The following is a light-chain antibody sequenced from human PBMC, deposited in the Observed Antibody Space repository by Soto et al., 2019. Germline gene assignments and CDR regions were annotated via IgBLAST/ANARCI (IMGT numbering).Light chain of an antibody. Sequence: EIVLTQSPGTLSLSPGERATLSCRACQSVSSNYLAWYQQKPGQAPRLLIYDSSSRATGIPDRFSGSGSGTDFTLTISRLEPEDFAVYYCQQYGSSPRTFGQGTEVEIK. CDR1: QSVSSNY. CDR2: DSS. V-gene: IGKV3-20*01. CDR3: QQYGSSPRT. J-gene: IGKJ1*01.